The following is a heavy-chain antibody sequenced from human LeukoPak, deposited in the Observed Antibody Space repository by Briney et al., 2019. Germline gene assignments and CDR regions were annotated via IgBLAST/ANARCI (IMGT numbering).Heavy chain of an antibody. CDR3: AKKYSSGWYSYFDY. J-gene: IGHJ4*02. CDR1: GFTCSSYG. Sequence: GGSLRLSCAASGFTCSSYGMSWVRQAPGKGLEWVSTISGSGGSTYYTDSVKGWFTISRDNSKNTLYLQMNSLRAEDTAVYYCAKKYSSGWYSYFDYWGQGTLVTVSS. D-gene: IGHD6-19*01. V-gene: IGHV3-23*01. CDR2: ISGSGGST.